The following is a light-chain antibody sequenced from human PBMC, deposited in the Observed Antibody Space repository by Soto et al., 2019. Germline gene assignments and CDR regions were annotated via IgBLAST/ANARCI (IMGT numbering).Light chain of an antibody. V-gene: IGLV2-23*02. Sequence: QSALTQPASVSGSPGQSITISCTGTSSDVGSYNLVSWYQQHPGKAPKLMIYEVSKRPSGVSNRFSGSKSGNTASLTISGLQADDEADYDCCSYAGSSTYVFGTGDQAHR. J-gene: IGLJ1*01. CDR2: EVS. CDR3: CSYAGSSTYV. CDR1: SSDVGSYNL.